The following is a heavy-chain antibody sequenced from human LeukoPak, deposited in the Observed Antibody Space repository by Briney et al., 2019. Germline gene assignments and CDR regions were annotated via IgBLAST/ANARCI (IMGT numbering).Heavy chain of an antibody. CDR1: GFTFSSYA. CDR3: ARELVYRDAFDI. V-gene: IGHV3-30*04. D-gene: IGHD1-26*01. CDR2: ISYDGSNK. J-gene: IGHJ3*02. Sequence: GGSLRLSCAASGFTFSSYAMHWVRQAPGKGLEWVAVISYDGSNKYYADSVKGRFTISRDNSKNTLYLQMNSLRAEDTAVYYCARELVYRDAFDIWGQGTMVTVSS.